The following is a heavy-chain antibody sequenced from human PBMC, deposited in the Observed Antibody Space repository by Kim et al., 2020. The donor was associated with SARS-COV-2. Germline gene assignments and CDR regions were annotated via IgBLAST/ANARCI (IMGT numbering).Heavy chain of an antibody. CDR1: GGSISSYY. Sequence: SETLSLTCTVSGGSISSYYWSWIRQPPGKGLEWIGYIYYSGSTNYNPSLKSRVTISVDTSKNQFSLKLSSVTAADTAVYYCARGGYSSGPGFDPWGQGTLVTVSS. J-gene: IGHJ5*02. CDR2: IYYSGST. D-gene: IGHD6-19*01. V-gene: IGHV4-59*01. CDR3: ARGGYSSGPGFDP.